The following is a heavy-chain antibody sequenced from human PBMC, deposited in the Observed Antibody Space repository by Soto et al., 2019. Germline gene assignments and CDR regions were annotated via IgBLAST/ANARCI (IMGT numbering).Heavy chain of an antibody. CDR3: AREGGYCSGGSCFDY. CDR1: GDTFIGYY. Sequence: QVQLVQSGAEAKKPGASVKVSCKTSGDTFIGYYMHWVRQAPGQGLEWMGWINPNSGDTKYAQKFQGWVTMTRDTSVSTAYMELSRLKSDDTAVYYCAREGGYCSGGSCFDYWGQGTLVTVSS. CDR2: INPNSGDT. V-gene: IGHV1-2*04. D-gene: IGHD2-15*01. J-gene: IGHJ4*02.